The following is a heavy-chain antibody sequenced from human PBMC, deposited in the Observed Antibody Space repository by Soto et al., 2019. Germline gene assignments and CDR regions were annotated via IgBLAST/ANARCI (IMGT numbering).Heavy chain of an antibody. CDR1: GFTFDNCA. CDR3: VQGRYSTMATPLDH. J-gene: IGHJ5*02. Sequence: EVQLVESGGGLVQPGRSLRLSCSASGFTFDNCAMHWVRQAPGKGLEWVSGISGDSTTVGYSDSVKGRFTISRDDAKNPLYLQMNSLRREDTALYYCVQGRYSTMATPLDHWGQGTLVTVSS. V-gene: IGHV3-9*01. D-gene: IGHD2-21*01. CDR2: ISGDSTTV.